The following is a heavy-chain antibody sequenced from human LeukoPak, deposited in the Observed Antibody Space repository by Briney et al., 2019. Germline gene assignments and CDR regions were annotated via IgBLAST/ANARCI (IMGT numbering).Heavy chain of an antibody. CDR3: ARLLTGATPFDY. D-gene: IGHD1-7*01. V-gene: IGHV1-2*06. CDR2: INPNSGGT. CDR1: GYTFTGYY. J-gene: IGHJ4*02. Sequence: GASVKVSCKASGYTFTGYYMHWVRQAPGQGLEWMGRINPNSGGTNYAQEFQGRVTMTRDTSISTAYMELSRLRSDDTAVYYCARLLTGATPFDYWGQGTLVTVSS.